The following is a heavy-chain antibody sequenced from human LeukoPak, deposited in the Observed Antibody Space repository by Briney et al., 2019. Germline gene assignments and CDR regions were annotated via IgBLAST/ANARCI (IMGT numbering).Heavy chain of an antibody. CDR2: ISAGGVGT. CDR1: GFTFSTYA. V-gene: IGHV3-23*01. J-gene: IGHJ4*02. Sequence: GGSLRLSCAASGFTFSTYAMSWVRQAPGKGLEWVSFISAGGVGTYFADSVKGRFTISRDNSKNTLYLQMNSLRADDTAVYHCAKDRGQLGGFDYWGQGTLVTVSS. D-gene: IGHD6-6*01. CDR3: AKDRGQLGGFDY.